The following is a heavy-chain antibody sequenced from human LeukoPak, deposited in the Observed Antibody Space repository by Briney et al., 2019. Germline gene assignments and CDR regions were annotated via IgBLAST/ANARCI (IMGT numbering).Heavy chain of an antibody. Sequence: GGSLRLSCAASGFTLSTFGMHWVRQAPGKGLVWVSRINSDGSSTRYADSVKGRFTISRDNAKNTLYLQMNSLRAEDTAVYYCVRGVGGDSRFDPWGQGTLVTVSS. J-gene: IGHJ5*02. CDR2: INSDGSST. CDR1: GFTLSTFG. V-gene: IGHV3-74*01. D-gene: IGHD1-26*01. CDR3: VRGVGGDSRFDP.